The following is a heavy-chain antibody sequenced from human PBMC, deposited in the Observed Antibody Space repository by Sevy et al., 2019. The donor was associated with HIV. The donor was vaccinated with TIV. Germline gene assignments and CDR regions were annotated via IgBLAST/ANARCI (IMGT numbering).Heavy chain of an antibody. CDR3: SRDRYGSQSYAADH. V-gene: IGHV3-49*03. CDR1: GFSFDNYV. J-gene: IGHJ5*02. CDR2: IRSKLYGGTT. Sequence: GGSLRLSCSASGFSFDNYVMNWFRQAPGKGLEWVGFIRSKLYGGTTEYAASVKGRFTISRDDSKSIAYLQMNSLKTEDSGVYYCSRDRYGSQSYAADHWGHGTLVTVSS. D-gene: IGHD3-10*01.